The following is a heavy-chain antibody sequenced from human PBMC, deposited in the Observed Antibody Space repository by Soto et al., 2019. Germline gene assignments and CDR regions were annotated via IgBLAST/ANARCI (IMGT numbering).Heavy chain of an antibody. V-gene: IGHV3-30*18. CDR1: GFTFSSYG. Sequence: GGSLRLSCAASGFTFSSYGMHWVRQAPGKGLEWVAVISYDGSNKYYADSVKGRFTISRDNSKNTLYLQMNSLRAEDTAVYYCAKTTVTKSYFDYWGQGTLVTVSS. D-gene: IGHD4-17*01. CDR2: ISYDGSNK. J-gene: IGHJ4*02. CDR3: AKTTVTKSYFDY.